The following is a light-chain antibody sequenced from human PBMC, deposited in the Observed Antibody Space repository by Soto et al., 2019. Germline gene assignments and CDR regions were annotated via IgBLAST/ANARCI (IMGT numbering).Light chain of an antibody. CDR3: QQRGNWPPLT. V-gene: IGKV1-5*03. Sequence: DIQMTQSPSTLSASVGDRVTITCRASQSISSWLAWYQQKPGKAPKLLIYQASSLESGVPSRFSGSGSGTDFTLTISSLEPEDFAVYYCQQRGNWPPLTFGGGTKVEIK. CDR2: QAS. J-gene: IGKJ4*01. CDR1: QSISSW.